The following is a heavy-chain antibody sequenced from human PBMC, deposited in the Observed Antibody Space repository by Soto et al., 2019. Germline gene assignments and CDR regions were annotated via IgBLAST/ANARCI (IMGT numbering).Heavy chain of an antibody. J-gene: IGHJ4*02. CDR3: ARDPGRGGSYDY. CDR1: GFTFSSYW. V-gene: IGHV3-74*01. D-gene: IGHD3-10*01. Sequence: GGSLRLSCAASGFTFSSYWMHLVRQAPGKRLVWVSRINSDGSRTSYADSVKGRFTISRDNAKNTLYLQMNSLSAEDTAVYYCARDPGRGGSYDYWGQGTLVTVSS. CDR2: INSDGSRT.